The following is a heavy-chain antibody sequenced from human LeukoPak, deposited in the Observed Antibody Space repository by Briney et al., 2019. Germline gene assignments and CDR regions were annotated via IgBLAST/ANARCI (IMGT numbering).Heavy chain of an antibody. J-gene: IGHJ5*02. V-gene: IGHV3-23*01. CDR2: ISGSGSNT. D-gene: IGHD3-22*01. CDR1: GFTFNKYG. CDR3: ARDYYDSSGSSWFDP. Sequence: PGGSLRLSCAASGFTFNKYGMSWVRQAPGKGLEWVSGISGSGSNTYYAESVKDRFIISRDNAKNSLYLQMNSLRAKDTALYYCARDYYDSSGSSWFDPWGQGTLVTVSS.